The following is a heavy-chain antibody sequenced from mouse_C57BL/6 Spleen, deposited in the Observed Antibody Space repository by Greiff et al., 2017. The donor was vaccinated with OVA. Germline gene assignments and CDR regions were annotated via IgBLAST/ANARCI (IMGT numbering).Heavy chain of an antibody. D-gene: IGHD2-3*01. CDR2: IRSKSNNYAT. Sequence: EVKLVESGGGLVQPKGSLKLSCAASGFSFNTYAMNWVRQAPGKGLEWVARIRSKSNNYATYYADSVKDRFTISRDDSESMLYLQMNNLKTEDTAMYYCVRPDGYYDWYFDVWGTGTTVTVSS. CDR3: VRPDGYYDWYFDV. J-gene: IGHJ1*03. CDR1: GFSFNTYA. V-gene: IGHV10-1*01.